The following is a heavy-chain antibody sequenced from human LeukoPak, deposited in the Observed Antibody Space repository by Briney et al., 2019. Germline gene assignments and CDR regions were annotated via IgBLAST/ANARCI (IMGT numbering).Heavy chain of an antibody. CDR1: GGTFSSYA. Sequence: ASVKVPCKASGGTFSSYAISWVRQAPGQGLEWMGGIIPIFGTANYAQKFQGRVTITADESTSTAYMELSSLRSDDTAEYYCARDMDSGPDFFDYWGLGTLVTVSS. D-gene: IGHD1-26*01. CDR2: IIPIFGTA. V-gene: IGHV1-69*13. J-gene: IGHJ4*02. CDR3: ARDMDSGPDFFDY.